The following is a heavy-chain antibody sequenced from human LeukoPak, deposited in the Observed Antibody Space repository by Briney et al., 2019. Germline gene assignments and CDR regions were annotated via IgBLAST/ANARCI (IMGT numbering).Heavy chain of an antibody. D-gene: IGHD1-26*01. Sequence: GASVKVSCKVSGYTLTELSTHWVRQAPGKGLEWMGGFDPEDGETIYAQKFQGRVTMTEDTSTDTAYMELSSLRSEDTAVYYCATREWELLGFDYWGQGTLVTVSS. V-gene: IGHV1-24*01. CDR2: FDPEDGET. CDR3: ATREWELLGFDY. CDR1: GYTLTELS. J-gene: IGHJ4*02.